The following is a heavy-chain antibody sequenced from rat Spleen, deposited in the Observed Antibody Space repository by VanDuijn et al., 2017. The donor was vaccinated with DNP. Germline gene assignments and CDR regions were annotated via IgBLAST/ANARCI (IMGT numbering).Heavy chain of an antibody. D-gene: IGHD1-12*02. V-gene: IGHV3-1*01. CDR2: ISYSGST. Sequence: EVQLQESGPGLVKPSQSLSLTCSVTGYSITSYYWGWIRKFPGNKMEWIGHISYSGSTGYNPSLKSRISITRDTSKNQYFLQLHSVTTEDTATYYCVTRAPGNYYYGGYFDYWGQGVMVTVSS. CDR3: VTRAPGNYYYGGYFDY. CDR1: GYSITSYY. J-gene: IGHJ2*01.